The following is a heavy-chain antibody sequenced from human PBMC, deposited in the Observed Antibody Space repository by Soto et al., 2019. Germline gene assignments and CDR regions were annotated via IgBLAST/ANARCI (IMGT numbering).Heavy chain of an antibody. CDR2: IYYSGST. J-gene: IGHJ6*02. Sequence: SETLSLTCTVSGGSISSSSYYWGWIRQPPGKGLEWIGSIYYSGSTYYNPSLKSRVTISVDTSKNQFSLKLSSVTAADTAVYYCARQTGGYSYGYYYYGMDVWGQGTTVTVSS. V-gene: IGHV4-39*01. D-gene: IGHD5-18*01. CDR1: GGSISSSSYY. CDR3: ARQTGGYSYGYYYYGMDV.